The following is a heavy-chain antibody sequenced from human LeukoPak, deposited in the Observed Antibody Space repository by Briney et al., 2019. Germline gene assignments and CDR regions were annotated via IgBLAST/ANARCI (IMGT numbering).Heavy chain of an antibody. V-gene: IGHV4-39*07. CDR2: IYYSGST. CDR1: GGSISSSSYY. CDR3: ARDLGGTTGKFDY. Sequence: SETLSLTCTVSGGSISSSSYYWGWVRQPPGKGLEWIGSIYYSGSTYYNPSLKSRVTISLDTSKNQFSLKLSSVTAADTAVYYCARDLGGTTGKFDYWGQGTLVTVSS. D-gene: IGHD1-7*01. J-gene: IGHJ4*02.